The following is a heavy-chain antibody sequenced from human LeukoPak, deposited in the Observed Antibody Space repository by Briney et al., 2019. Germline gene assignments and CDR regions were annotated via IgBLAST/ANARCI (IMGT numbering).Heavy chain of an antibody. V-gene: IGHV3-21*01. CDR3: ARDVGIGEVHWFDL. J-gene: IGHJ5*02. D-gene: IGHD3-10*01. CDR2: ISSSSSYI. CDR1: GFTFSSYS. Sequence: PGGSLRLSCAASGFTFSSYSMNWVRQAPGKGLEWVSSISSSSSYIYYADSVKGRFTISRDNAKNSLYLQMNSLRAEDTAVYYCARDVGIGEVHWFDLWGQGTLVTVSS.